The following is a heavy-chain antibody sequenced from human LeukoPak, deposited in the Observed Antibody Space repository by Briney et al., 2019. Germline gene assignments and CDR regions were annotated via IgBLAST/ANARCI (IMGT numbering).Heavy chain of an antibody. D-gene: IGHD3-9*01. V-gene: IGHV1-69*06. J-gene: IGHJ5*02. CDR1: GGTFSSYA. Sequence: GASVKVSCKASGGTFSSYAISWVRQAPGQGLEWTGGIIPIFGTANYAQKFQGRVTITADKSTSTAYMELSSLRSEDTAVYYCASGSTIYDILTGYYSSWFDPWGQGTLVTVSS. CDR3: ASGSTIYDILTGYYSSWFDP. CDR2: IIPIFGTA.